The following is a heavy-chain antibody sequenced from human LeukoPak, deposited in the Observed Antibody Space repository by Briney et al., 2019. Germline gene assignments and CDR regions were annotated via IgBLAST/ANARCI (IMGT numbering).Heavy chain of an antibody. D-gene: IGHD3-10*01. Sequence: GGSLRLSCAASGFTFSSYSMNWVRQAPGKGLEWVSSISSSSSYIYYADSVKGRFSISRDNAKNSLYLQMNSLRAEDTAVYYCSCISMVRGGNNWGQGTLVTVSS. CDR1: GFTFSSYS. CDR2: ISSSSSYI. CDR3: SCISMVRGGNN. J-gene: IGHJ4*02. V-gene: IGHV3-21*01.